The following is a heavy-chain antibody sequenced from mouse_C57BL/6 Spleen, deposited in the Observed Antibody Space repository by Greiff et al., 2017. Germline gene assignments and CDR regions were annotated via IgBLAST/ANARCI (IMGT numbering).Heavy chain of an antibody. V-gene: IGHV5-17*01. D-gene: IGHD2-4*01. CDR2: ISSGSSTI. Sequence: EVKLVESGGGLVKPGGSLKLSCAASGFTFSDYGMHWVRQASEKGLEWVAYISSGSSTIYYADTVKGRFTISRDNAKNTLFLQMTSLRSEDTAMYYCARRDYDLAWFAYWGQGTLVTVSA. CDR1: GFTFSDYG. CDR3: ARRDYDLAWFAY. J-gene: IGHJ3*01.